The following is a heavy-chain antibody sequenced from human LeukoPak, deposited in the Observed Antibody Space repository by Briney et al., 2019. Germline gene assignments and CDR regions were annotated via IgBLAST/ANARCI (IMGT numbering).Heavy chain of an antibody. V-gene: IGHV3-23*01. CDR1: GFTFSSYA. CDR2: ISGSGGNT. CDR3: AKSKFPFDADGWHGYFDF. D-gene: IGHD3-10*01. J-gene: IGHJ4*02. Sequence: GGSLRLSCSASGFTFSSYAMSWVRQAPGKGLEWVSSISGSGGNTYYADSVKGRFTISRDNSRDTLLMQMYSLRADDTAVYYCAKSKFPFDADGWHGYFDFWGQGTLVTVSS.